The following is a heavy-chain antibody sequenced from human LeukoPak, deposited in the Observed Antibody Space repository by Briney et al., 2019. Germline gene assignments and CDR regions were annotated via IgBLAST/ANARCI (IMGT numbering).Heavy chain of an antibody. D-gene: IGHD6-19*01. Sequence: ASVKVSCKASGCTFTGYYMHWVRQAPGQGLEWMGWINPNSGGTNYAQKFQGRVTMTRDTSISTAYMELSRLRSDDTAVYYCARDLGSGWSRPSCPWFDPWGQGTLVTVSS. V-gene: IGHV1-2*02. J-gene: IGHJ5*02. CDR3: ARDLGSGWSRPSCPWFDP. CDR2: INPNSGGT. CDR1: GCTFTGYY.